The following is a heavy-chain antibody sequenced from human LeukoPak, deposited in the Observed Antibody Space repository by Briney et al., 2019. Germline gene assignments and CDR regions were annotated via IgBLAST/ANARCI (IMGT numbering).Heavy chain of an antibody. CDR2: IYYSGST. Sequence: SETLSLTCAVYGGSFSGYYWSWIRQPPGKGLEWIGYIYYSGSTNYKPSLKSRVTISVDTSKNQFSLRLSSVTAADTAVYYCARGYDSSGYIYYYYYMDVWVKGTTVTVSS. V-gene: IGHV4-59*12. D-gene: IGHD3-22*01. J-gene: IGHJ6*03. CDR3: ARGYDSSGYIYYYYYMDV. CDR1: GGSFSGYY.